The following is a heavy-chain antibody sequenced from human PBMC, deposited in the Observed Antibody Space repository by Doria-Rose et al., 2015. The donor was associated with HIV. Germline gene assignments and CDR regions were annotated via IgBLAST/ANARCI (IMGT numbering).Heavy chain of an antibody. V-gene: IGHV2-26*01. D-gene: IGHD6-13*01. CDR3: ARIKSSRWYHKYYFDF. Sequence: ESGPALVKPTETLTLTCTVSGVSLSSPGMGVSWIRQPPGKALEWPANIFSDDERSYNTSLKSRLTIARGISKSQVVLTMTDMDPVDTATYYCARIKSSRWYHKYYFDFWGQGTLVIVSA. J-gene: IGHJ4*02. CDR2: IFSDDER. CDR1: GVSLSSPGMG.